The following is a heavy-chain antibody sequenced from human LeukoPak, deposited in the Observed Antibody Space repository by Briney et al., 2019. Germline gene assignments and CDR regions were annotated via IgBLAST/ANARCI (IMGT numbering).Heavy chain of an antibody. CDR2: ISSSSSIM. CDR1: GFTFSSYS. Sequence: GGSLRLSCAASGFTFSSYSMNWVRQAPGKGLEWVSYISSSSSIMYYADSVKGRLTISRDNAKNSLYLQMNSLRAEDTAVYYCARDLLPARFYYMDVWGKGTTVTVSS. V-gene: IGHV3-48*04. J-gene: IGHJ6*03. CDR3: ARDLLPARFYYMDV. D-gene: IGHD3-22*01.